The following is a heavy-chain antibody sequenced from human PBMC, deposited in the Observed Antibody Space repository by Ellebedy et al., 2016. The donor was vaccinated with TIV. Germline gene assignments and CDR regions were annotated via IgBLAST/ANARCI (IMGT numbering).Heavy chain of an antibody. CDR1: GYTFTSYS. V-gene: IGHV1-3*01. J-gene: IGHJ5*02. CDR2: ISVGNGNT. D-gene: IGHD2-2*01. CDR3: ARDAVPAGIGNWFDP. Sequence: ASVKVSCXASGYTFTSYSIHWVRQAPGQRLEWMGWISVGNGNTKYSQKFQGRVTITRDTSASTAYMELSSLRSEDTAVYYCARDAVPAGIGNWFDPWGQGTLVTVSS.